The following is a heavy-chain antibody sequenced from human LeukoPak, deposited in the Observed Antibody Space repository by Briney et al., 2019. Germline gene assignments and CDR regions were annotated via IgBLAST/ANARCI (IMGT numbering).Heavy chain of an antibody. V-gene: IGHV1-24*01. CDR1: GYTLTELS. Sequence: ASVKVSCKVSGYTLTELSMHWVRQAPGKGLEWMGGFDPEDAKTIYAQKFQGRVTMTEDTSTSTAYMELRSLSSDDTAVYYCARDLKRGYSSGRYSWGTGSSNDYWGQGTLVTVSS. D-gene: IGHD6-19*01. J-gene: IGHJ4*02. CDR2: FDPEDAKT. CDR3: ARDLKRGYSSGRYSWGTGSSNDY.